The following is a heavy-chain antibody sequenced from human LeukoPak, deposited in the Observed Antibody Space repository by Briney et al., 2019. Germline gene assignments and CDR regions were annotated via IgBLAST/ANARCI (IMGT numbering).Heavy chain of an antibody. J-gene: IGHJ6*03. V-gene: IGHV3-30*02. Sequence: GGSLRLSCAASGFTFSSYGMHWVRQAPGKGLEWVAFIRYDGSNKYYADSVKGRFTISRDNSKNTLYLQMNSLRAEDTAVYYCAKVRSPTGSHAKYSSPRYYYYYMDVWGKGTTVTVSS. D-gene: IGHD6-6*01. CDR3: AKVRSPTGSHAKYSSPRYYYYYMDV. CDR1: GFTFSSYG. CDR2: IRYDGSNK.